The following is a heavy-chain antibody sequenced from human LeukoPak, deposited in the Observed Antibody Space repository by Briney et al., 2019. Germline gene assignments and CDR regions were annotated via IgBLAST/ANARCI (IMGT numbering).Heavy chain of an antibody. D-gene: IGHD2-15*01. V-gene: IGHV3-15*05. J-gene: IGHJ4*02. CDR1: GFTFSNAW. CDR2: IKSETDGGTT. CDR3: TTNRPHCSGGSCSDY. Sequence: GGSLRLSCAASGFTFSNAWMSWVRQPPGKGQELVGRIKSETDGGTTAYAAPVKGRFTISRDDSENTLYLQMNSLKTEDTALYYCTTNRPHCSGGSCSDYWGQGTLVTVSS.